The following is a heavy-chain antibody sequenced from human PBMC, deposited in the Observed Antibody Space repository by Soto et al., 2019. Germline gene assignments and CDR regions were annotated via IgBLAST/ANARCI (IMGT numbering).Heavy chain of an antibody. Sequence: PSETLSLTCTVSGGSISTFSWSWVRQPSGKGLEWIGYIYYTGTTNYHPSLRRRVTISIDASKDQFSPKLNSVTAADTAVYFCAIEVFSLLYDSGYAYPDGACDIWCRGKWVTVSS. CDR3: AIEVFSLLYDSGYAYPDGACDI. D-gene: IGHD3-22*01. J-gene: IGHJ3*02. V-gene: IGHV4-59*01. CDR2: IYYTGTT. CDR1: GGSISTFS.